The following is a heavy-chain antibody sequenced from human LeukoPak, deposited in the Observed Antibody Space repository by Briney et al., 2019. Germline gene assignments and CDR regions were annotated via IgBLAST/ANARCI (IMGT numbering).Heavy chain of an antibody. CDR1: GYTFTSYG. V-gene: IGHV1-18*01. CDR3: AREVNYDILTGYYRVFDY. CDR2: ISAYNGNT. D-gene: IGHD3-9*01. J-gene: IGHJ4*02. Sequence: ASVKVSCKASGYTFTSYGISWVRQAPGQGLEWMGWISAYNGNTNYAQKLQGRVTMTTDTSTSTAYMELRSLRSDDTAVYYCAREVNYDILTGYYRVFDYWGQGTLVTVSS.